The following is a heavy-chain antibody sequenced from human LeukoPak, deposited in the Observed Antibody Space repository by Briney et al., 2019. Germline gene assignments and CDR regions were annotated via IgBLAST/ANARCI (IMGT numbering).Heavy chain of an antibody. Sequence: GASVKVSCKASGGTFSSYAISWVRQAPGQGLEWMGGIIPIFGTANYAQKFQGRVTMTTDTSTSTAYMELRSLRSDDTAVYYCARDYYYDSSGYPDYWGQGTLVTVSS. J-gene: IGHJ4*02. CDR1: GGTFSSYA. V-gene: IGHV1-69*05. D-gene: IGHD3-22*01. CDR2: IIPIFGTA. CDR3: ARDYYYDSSGYPDY.